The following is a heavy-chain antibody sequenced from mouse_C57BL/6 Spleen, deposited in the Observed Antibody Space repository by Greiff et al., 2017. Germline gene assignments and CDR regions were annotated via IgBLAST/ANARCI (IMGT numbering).Heavy chain of an antibody. CDR1: GYTFTDYN. Sequence: EVQLQQSGPELVKPGASVKMSCKASGYTFTDYNMHWVKQSHGKSLEWIGYINPNNGGTSYNQKFKGKATLTVNKCSSTAYMERRSLTSDDSAVYDCARDDYDAMDDWGTGTSVTVSS. CDR3: ARDDYDAMDD. CDR2: INPNNGGT. V-gene: IGHV1-22*01. J-gene: IGHJ4*01.